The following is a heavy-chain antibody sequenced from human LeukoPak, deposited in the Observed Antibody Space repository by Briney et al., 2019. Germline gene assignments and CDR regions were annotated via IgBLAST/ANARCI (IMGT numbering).Heavy chain of an antibody. Sequence: ASVKVSCKASGGTFSSYAISWVRQAPGQGLEWMGGIIPIFGTANYAQKFQGRVTITTDESTSTAYMELSSRRSEDPAVSYCGSGGLYGSSSVGWVNSMAVWGKG. D-gene: IGHD6-6*01. CDR3: GSGGLYGSSSVGWVNSMAV. V-gene: IGHV1-69*05. CDR1: GGTFSSYA. CDR2: IIPIFGTA. J-gene: IGHJ6*03.